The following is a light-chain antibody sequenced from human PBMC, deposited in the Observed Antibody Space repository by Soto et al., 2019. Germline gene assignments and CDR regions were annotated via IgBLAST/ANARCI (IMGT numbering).Light chain of an antibody. CDR3: QQYNYWWT. Sequence: EIVMTQSPATLSVSPGERATLSCRASQSVSSDLAWYQQKPSQAPRLLIYGASTRATAIPARFSGSGSGTEFTLTISSLQSEDFAVYYCQQYNYWWTFGQGTKVEIK. CDR1: QSVSSD. V-gene: IGKV3-15*01. J-gene: IGKJ1*01. CDR2: GAS.